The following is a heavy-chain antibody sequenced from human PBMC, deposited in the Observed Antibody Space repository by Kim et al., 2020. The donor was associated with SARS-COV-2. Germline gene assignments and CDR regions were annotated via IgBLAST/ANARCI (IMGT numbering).Heavy chain of an antibody. CDR1: GFTFSSYA. CDR2: ISYDGSNK. V-gene: IGHV3-30-3*01. J-gene: IGHJ4*02. CDR3: ASPWGGPYYYGSGSSPEY. D-gene: IGHD3-10*01. Sequence: GGSLRLSCAASGFTFSSYAMHWVRQAPGKGLEWVAVISYDGSNKYYADSVKGRFTISRDNSKNTLYLQMNSLRAEDTAVSYCASPWGGPYYYGSGSSPEYWGQGTLVTVSS.